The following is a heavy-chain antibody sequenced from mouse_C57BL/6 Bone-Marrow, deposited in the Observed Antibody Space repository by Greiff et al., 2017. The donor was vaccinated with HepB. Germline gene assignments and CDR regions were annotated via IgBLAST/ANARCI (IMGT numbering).Heavy chain of an antibody. CDR3: AGTVVATDAMDY. D-gene: IGHD1-1*01. CDR1: GYTFTSYW. CDR2: IHPSDSDT. Sequence: QVQLKQPGAELVKPGASVKVSCKASGYTFTSYWMHWVKQRPGQGLEWIGRIHPSDSDTNYNQKFKGKATLTVDKSSSTAYMQLSSLTSEDSAVYYCAGTVVATDAMDYWGQGTSVTVSS. J-gene: IGHJ4*01. V-gene: IGHV1-74*01.